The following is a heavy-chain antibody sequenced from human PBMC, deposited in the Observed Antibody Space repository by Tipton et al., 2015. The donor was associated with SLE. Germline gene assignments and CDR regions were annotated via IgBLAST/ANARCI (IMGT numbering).Heavy chain of an antibody. D-gene: IGHD3-10*01. CDR1: GFTFRAYT. V-gene: IGHV3-21*01. CDR2: ISGAGAHI. J-gene: IGHJ4*02. Sequence: SLRLSCAASGFTFRAYTMNWVRQAHGKGLEWVASISGAGAHIYYADSLKDRFTISRSNSKNSVFLYMNNLSAEDTGVYYCARDRGAEFDYWGQGTLVTVSS. CDR3: ARDRGAEFDY.